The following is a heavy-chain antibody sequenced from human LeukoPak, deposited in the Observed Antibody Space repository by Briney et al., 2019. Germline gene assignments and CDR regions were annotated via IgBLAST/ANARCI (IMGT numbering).Heavy chain of an antibody. CDR2: ISGSGSGGNT. Sequence: GGSLRLSCAASGFTFSSSAMSWVRQAPGKGLEWVSNISGSGSGGNTYYVDSVKGRFTISRDNSKNTLYLQMNSLRAEDTAVYYCAKSGYNRFDYWGQGTLVTVSS. CDR3: AKSGYNRFDY. V-gene: IGHV3-23*01. D-gene: IGHD5-24*01. J-gene: IGHJ4*02. CDR1: GFTFSSSA.